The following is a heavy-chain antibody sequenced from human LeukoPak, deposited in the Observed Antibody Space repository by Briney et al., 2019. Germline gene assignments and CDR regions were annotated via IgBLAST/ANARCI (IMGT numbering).Heavy chain of an antibody. CDR2: IYYSGST. V-gene: IGHV4-39*01. CDR3: ARGGYYDSSGQGDAFDI. D-gene: IGHD3-22*01. Sequence: SETLSLTCTVSGGSISDYYWSWIRQPPGKGLEWIGSIYYSGSTYYNPSLKSRVTISVDTSKNQFSLKLTSVTAADTAVYYCARGGYYDSSGQGDAFDIWGQGTMVTVSS. CDR1: GGSISDYY. J-gene: IGHJ3*02.